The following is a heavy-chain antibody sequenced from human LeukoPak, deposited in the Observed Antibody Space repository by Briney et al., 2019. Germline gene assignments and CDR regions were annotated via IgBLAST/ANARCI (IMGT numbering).Heavy chain of an antibody. Sequence: SSETLSLTCTVSGVSFGSYYWTWIRQPPGKGLEWIGYIYYSGSTNKNPSLNSRVTMSIDTSKKQFSLKLSSVTAADTAVYYCARVNYDSSGYFDYWGQGTLVTVSS. CDR2: IYYSGST. CDR3: ARVNYDSSGYFDY. D-gene: IGHD3-22*01. V-gene: IGHV4-59*01. CDR1: GVSFGSYY. J-gene: IGHJ4*02.